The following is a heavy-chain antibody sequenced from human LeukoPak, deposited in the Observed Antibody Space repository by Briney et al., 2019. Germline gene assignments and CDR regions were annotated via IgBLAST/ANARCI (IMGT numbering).Heavy chain of an antibody. Sequence: GASVKVSCKASGYTFTSYAMHWVRQAPGQRLEWMGGIIPIFGTANYAQKFQGRVTITADESTSTAYMELSSLRSEDTAVYYCARGYSSGWDFDYWGQGTLVTVSS. CDR2: IIPIFGTA. D-gene: IGHD6-19*01. CDR3: ARGYSSGWDFDY. CDR1: GYTFTSYA. V-gene: IGHV1-69*13. J-gene: IGHJ4*02.